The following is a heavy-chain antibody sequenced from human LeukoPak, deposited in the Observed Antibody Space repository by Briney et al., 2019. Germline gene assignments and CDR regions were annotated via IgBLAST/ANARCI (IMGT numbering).Heavy chain of an antibody. CDR3: ARGPTAYYYYGMDV. CDR1: GGTFSSYA. Sequence: GSSVKVSCKASGGTFSSYAISWVRQATGQGLEWMGWMNPNSGNTGYAQKFQGRVTMTRNTSISTAYMELSSLRSEDTAVYYCARGPTAYYYYGMDVWGQGTTVTVSS. V-gene: IGHV1-8*02. CDR2: MNPNSGNT. D-gene: IGHD4-17*01. J-gene: IGHJ6*02.